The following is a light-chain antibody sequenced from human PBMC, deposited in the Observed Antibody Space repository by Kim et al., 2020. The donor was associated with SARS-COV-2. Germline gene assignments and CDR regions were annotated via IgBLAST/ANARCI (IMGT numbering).Light chain of an antibody. Sequence: ASAGDRVTRTCRARQSISSWLAWYQQKPGQAPKFLIYDASSLESGVPSRFSGSVSGTEFTLTISSLQPDDFATNYCQQYNSYPYTFGQGTKLEI. J-gene: IGKJ2*01. CDR2: DAS. CDR1: QSISSW. V-gene: IGKV1-5*01. CDR3: QQYNSYPYT.